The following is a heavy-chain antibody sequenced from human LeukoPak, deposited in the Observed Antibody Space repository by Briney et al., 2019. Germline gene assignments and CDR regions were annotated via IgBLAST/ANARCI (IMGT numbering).Heavy chain of an antibody. CDR1: GFTFGIYE. J-gene: IGHJ4*02. CDR2: ISNSGTTI. D-gene: IGHD1-26*01. V-gene: IGHV3-48*03. CDR3: ARGGGSYPFFDY. Sequence: SGGPLRLSCAASGFTFGIYEMNWVRQAPGKGLEWVSYISNSGTTIYYADSVKGRFTISRDNAKNSLYLQMNSLRAEDTAVYYCARGGGSYPFFDYWGQGTLVTVSS.